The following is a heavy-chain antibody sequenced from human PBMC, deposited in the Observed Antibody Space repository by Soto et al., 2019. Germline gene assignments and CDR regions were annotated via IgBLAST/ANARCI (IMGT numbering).Heavy chain of an antibody. Sequence: GESLKISCKGSGYSFTSYWIGWVRQMPGKGLEWXXXXXXXXXXXXYSPSFQGQVTISADKSISTAYLQWSSLKASDTAMYYCATEGGDDYYYGMDVWGQGTTVTVSS. CDR1: GYSFTSYW. CDR3: ATEGGDDYYYGMDV. J-gene: IGHJ6*02. D-gene: IGHD3-16*01. V-gene: IGHV5-51*01. CDR2: XXXXXXXX.